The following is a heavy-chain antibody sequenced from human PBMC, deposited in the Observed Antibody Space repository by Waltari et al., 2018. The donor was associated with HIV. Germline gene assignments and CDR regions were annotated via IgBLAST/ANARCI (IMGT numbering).Heavy chain of an antibody. CDR3: ARDRDPRLRYLAWGPGGDFDY. CDR1: GFSFSSSS. D-gene: IGHD3-3*01. Sequence: EVQLVESGGGLVQPGGSLRLSCAASGFSFSSSSINWVRQAPGKGLEWVSYISGSSGTIYYAESVKGRFTISRDNAKNSLYLQMNSLRDDDTAVYYCARDRDPRLRYLAWGPGGDFDYWGQGTLVTVSS. J-gene: IGHJ4*02. CDR2: ISGSSGTI. V-gene: IGHV3-48*02.